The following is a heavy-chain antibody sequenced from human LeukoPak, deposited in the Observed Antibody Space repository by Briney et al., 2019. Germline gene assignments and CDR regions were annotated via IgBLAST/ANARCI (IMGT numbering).Heavy chain of an antibody. J-gene: IGHJ5*02. CDR1: GYTFTGYY. Sequence: ASVKVSCKASGYTFTGYYMHWVRQAPGQGLEWMGRINPNSGGTNYAQKFQGRVTMTRDTSISTAYMELSRLRSDDTAVYYCARALGIWFGDSRGNWFDPWGQGTLVTVSS. CDR3: ARALGIWFGDSRGNWFDP. D-gene: IGHD3-10*01. CDR2: INPNSGGT. V-gene: IGHV1-2*06.